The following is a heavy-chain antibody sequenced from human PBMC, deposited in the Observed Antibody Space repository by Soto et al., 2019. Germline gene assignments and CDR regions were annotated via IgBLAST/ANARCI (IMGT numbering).Heavy chain of an antibody. Sequence: HPGGSLRLSCAASGFTFNTYAMNWVRQAPGKGLEWVASISGSGGTTYYADSVKGRFTVSRDTSKNTLFLQMNSLSAEDTAVYYCAKGFIVVVTAIRPDDNFDVWGQGTMVTVSS. J-gene: IGHJ3*01. V-gene: IGHV3-23*01. D-gene: IGHD2-21*02. CDR1: GFTFNTYA. CDR2: ISGSGGTT. CDR3: AKGFIVVVTAIRPDDNFDV.